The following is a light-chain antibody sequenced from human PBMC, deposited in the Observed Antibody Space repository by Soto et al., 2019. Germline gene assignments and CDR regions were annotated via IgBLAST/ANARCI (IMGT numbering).Light chain of an antibody. CDR2: GNN. CDR3: GTWDSSRSAGYV. J-gene: IGLJ1*01. V-gene: IGLV1-51*01. CDR1: SSNIGNNY. Sequence: QSVLTQPPSVSAAPGQKVTISCSGSSSNIGNNYVSWYQQLPGTAPNLLIYGNNKRPSGIPDRFSGSKSGTSATLGITGLQTGDEADYDCGTWDSSRSAGYVFGIGTKLTVL.